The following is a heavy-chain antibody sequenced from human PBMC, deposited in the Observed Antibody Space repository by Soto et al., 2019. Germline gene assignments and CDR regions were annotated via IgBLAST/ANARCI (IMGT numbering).Heavy chain of an antibody. D-gene: IGHD7-27*01. J-gene: IGHJ3*02. CDR1: GGSMNGFY. CDR3: AKDKSGAADI. Sequence: QVQLQESGPGLVEPSETLSLTCTVSGGSMNGFYWNWIRQPAGGGLGWIGRVYSSGRADYIPSLKSRITMSVDTSKNQFYLNLRFVTAADTAVYFCAKDKSGAADIWGHGTMVTVS. V-gene: IGHV4-4*07. CDR2: VYSSGRA.